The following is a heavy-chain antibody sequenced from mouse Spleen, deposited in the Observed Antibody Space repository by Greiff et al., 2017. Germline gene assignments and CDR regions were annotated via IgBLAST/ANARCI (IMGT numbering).Heavy chain of an antibody. CDR1: GFTFSDYG. D-gene: IGHD2-12*01. CDR3: AGRFYDRYYSYEGDPTMDY. Sequence: EVQLVESGGGLVKPGGSLKLSCAASGFTFSDYGMHWVRQAPEKGLEWVAYISSGSSTIYYADTVKGRFTISRDNAKNTLFLQMTSLRSEDTAMYYCAGRFYDRYYSYEGDPTMDYWGQGTSVTVSS. CDR2: ISSGSSTI. V-gene: IGHV5-17*01. J-gene: IGHJ4*01.